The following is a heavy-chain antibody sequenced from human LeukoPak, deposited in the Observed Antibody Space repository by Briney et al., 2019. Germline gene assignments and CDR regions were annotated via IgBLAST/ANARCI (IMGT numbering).Heavy chain of an antibody. J-gene: IGHJ4*02. CDR1: GYRFTSYW. CDR2: VWPGDSKT. D-gene: IGHD5-18*01. V-gene: IGHV5-51*01. Sequence: GESLKISCKGSGYRFTSYWIGWVRQMPGKGLGWMGIVWPGDSKTKYSPSLQGRVTISVEKSISTAYLQWSSLMASDTAMYYCARIGYSYGQADYWGQGTLVSVSS. CDR3: ARIGYSYGQADY.